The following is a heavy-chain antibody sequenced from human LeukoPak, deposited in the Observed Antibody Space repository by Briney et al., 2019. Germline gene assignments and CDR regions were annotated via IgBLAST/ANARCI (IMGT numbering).Heavy chain of an antibody. D-gene: IGHD3-9*01. CDR3: ARSTSPYDILTGYYRIVSPFDY. J-gene: IGHJ4*02. Sequence: SETLSLTCAVYGGSFSGYYWSWLRQPPGKGLEWIGEINHSGSTNYNPSLKSRVTISIDTSKNQFSLKLSSVTAADTAVYYCARSTSPYDILTGYYRIVSPFDYWGQGTLVTVSS. CDR2: INHSGST. V-gene: IGHV4-34*01. CDR1: GGSFSGYY.